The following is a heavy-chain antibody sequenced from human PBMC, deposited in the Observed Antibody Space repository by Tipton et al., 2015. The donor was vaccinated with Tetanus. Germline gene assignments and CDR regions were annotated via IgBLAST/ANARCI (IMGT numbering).Heavy chain of an antibody. CDR3: SYGHSDF. D-gene: IGHD4-23*01. V-gene: IGHV3-7*01. J-gene: IGHJ4*02. CDR2: IKQDGSQK. CDR1: GFTFSSHW. Sequence: SLRLSCVASGFTFSSHWMNWVRQAPGKGLEWVATIKQDGSQKNYVDSVKGRFTISRDNAKNSLYLQMSSLRAEDTALYYCSYGHSDFWGQGTLVTVSS.